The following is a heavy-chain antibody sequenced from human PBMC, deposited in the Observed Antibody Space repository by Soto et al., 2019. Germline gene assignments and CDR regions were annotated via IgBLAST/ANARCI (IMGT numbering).Heavy chain of an antibody. CDR2: ISCYNGDT. D-gene: IGHD2-15*01. Sequence: QVQLVQSGTEVKKPGASVKVSCMASGYTFTHHGISWVRQAPGQGPEWMGWISCYNGDTMYAQNVQGRVTMTTDTSATTAYMELRSLRSDDTAVYYCARDPSNTSGRYQFFDFWGQGTLVTVSS. CDR1: GYTFTHHG. J-gene: IGHJ4*02. CDR3: ARDPSNTSGRYQFFDF. V-gene: IGHV1-18*01.